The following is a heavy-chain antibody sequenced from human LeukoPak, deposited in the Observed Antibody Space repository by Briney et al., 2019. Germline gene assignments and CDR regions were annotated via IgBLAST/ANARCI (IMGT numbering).Heavy chain of an antibody. Sequence: PSETLSLTCTVSNGSISSYHWSWVRQPPGKGQEWIGYILTSGTTNYNPSLKSRLTISVDTSKNQFTLKLSSVTAADTAVYYCARLRVSGSYLYYFDYWGQGTLVTVSS. V-gene: IGHV4-4*09. J-gene: IGHJ4*02. CDR2: ILTSGTT. CDR1: NGSISSYH. CDR3: ARLRVSGSYLYYFDY. D-gene: IGHD1-26*01.